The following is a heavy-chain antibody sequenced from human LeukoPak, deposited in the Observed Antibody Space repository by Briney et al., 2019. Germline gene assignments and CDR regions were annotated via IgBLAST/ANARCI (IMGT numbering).Heavy chain of an antibody. D-gene: IGHD1-7*01. CDR2: INPNSGGT. CDR3: ARAMGERNYLRFDP. V-gene: IGHV1-2*06. CDR1: GYTFTGYY. Sequence: ASVKVPCKASGYTFTGYYMHWVRQAPGQGLEWMGRINPNSGGTNYAQKFQGRVTMTRDTSISTAYMELSRLRSDDTAVYYCARAMGERNYLRFDPWGQGTLVTVSS. J-gene: IGHJ5*02.